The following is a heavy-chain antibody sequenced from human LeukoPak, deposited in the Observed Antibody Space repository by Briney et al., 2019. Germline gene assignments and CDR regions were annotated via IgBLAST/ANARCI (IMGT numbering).Heavy chain of an antibody. J-gene: IGHJ4*02. D-gene: IGHD4-17*01. CDR1: GYTFTSYY. CDR3: AREMTTVTTLDY. V-gene: IGHV1-46*01. CDR2: INPSGGST. Sequence: ASVKVSCKASGYTFTSYYMHWVRQAPGQGLEWMGKINPSGGSTSYAQKFQGRVTMTRDTSTSTVYMELSSLRSEDTAVYYCAREMTTVTTLDYWGQGTLVTVSS.